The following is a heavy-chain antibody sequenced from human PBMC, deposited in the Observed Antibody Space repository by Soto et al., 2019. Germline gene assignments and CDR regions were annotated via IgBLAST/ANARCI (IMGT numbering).Heavy chain of an antibody. CDR2: ISYDGSNK. Sequence: GGSLRLSCAASGFTFSSYGMHWVRQAPGKGLEWVAVISYDGSNKYYADSVKGRFTISRDNSKNTLYLQMNSLRAEDTAVYYCAKDMGLRRSDTEGYYYYGMDVWGQGPPVTVS. CDR1: GFTFSSYG. V-gene: IGHV3-30*18. J-gene: IGHJ6*02. CDR3: AKDMGLRRSDTEGYYYYGMDV. D-gene: IGHD4-17*01.